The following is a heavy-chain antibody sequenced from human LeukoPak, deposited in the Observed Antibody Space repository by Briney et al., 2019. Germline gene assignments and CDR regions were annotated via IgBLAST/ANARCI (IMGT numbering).Heavy chain of an antibody. D-gene: IGHD3-10*01. CDR3: ARAPRGYYGSGSYGSYYYYYYMDV. CDR1: GGSISSSSYY. V-gene: IGHV4-39*07. CDR2: IYYSGST. Sequence: SETLSLTCTVSGGSISSSSYYWGWIRHPPGKGLEWIGSIYYSGSTSYNPSLKSRVTISVDTSKNQFSLKLSSVTAADTAVYYCARAPRGYYGSGSYGSYYYYYYMDVWGKGTTVTISS. J-gene: IGHJ6*03.